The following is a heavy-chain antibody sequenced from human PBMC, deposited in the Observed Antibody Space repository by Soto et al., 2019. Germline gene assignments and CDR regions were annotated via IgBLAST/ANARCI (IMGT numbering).Heavy chain of an antibody. Sequence: QVQLVQSGAEVKKPGSSVKVSCKASGGTFSSYAISWVRQAPGQGLEWMGGIIPIVGTANYAQKFQGRVTITADESTSTAYMELSSLRSEDTAVYYCASYDYVWGSYRYLSLGYWGQGTLVTVSS. D-gene: IGHD3-16*02. J-gene: IGHJ4*02. CDR1: GGTFSSYA. CDR3: ASYDYVWGSYRYLSLGY. CDR2: IIPIVGTA. V-gene: IGHV1-69*01.